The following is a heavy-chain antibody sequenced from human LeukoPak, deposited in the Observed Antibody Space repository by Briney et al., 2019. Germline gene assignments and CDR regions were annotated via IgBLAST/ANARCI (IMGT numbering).Heavy chain of an antibody. CDR1: GSTFSSYS. CDR3: ARGGLTYYDILTGYHFDY. J-gene: IGHJ4*02. Sequence: GGSLRLSCAASGSTFSSYSMNLVGQAPGTGLEGVSSISSSISYIYYADSVKGRFTISRDNAKNSLYLQMNSLRAEDTAVYYCARGGLTYYDILTGYHFDYWGQGTLVTVSS. CDR2: ISSSISYI. V-gene: IGHV3-21*01. D-gene: IGHD3-9*01.